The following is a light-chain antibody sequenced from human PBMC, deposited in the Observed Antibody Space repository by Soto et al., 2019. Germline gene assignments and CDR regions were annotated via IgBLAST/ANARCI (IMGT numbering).Light chain of an antibody. CDR3: QQYGNSPPYT. Sequence: EIVLTQSPGTLSLSPGERATLSCRASQTISSSYLAWNQQKPGQAPRLLIYGTSTRATGIPDRFSGSGSGTDFTLTISRLEPEDFAVYYCQQYGNSPPYTFGQGTKLEMK. CDR2: GTS. J-gene: IGKJ2*01. CDR1: QTISSSY. V-gene: IGKV3-20*01.